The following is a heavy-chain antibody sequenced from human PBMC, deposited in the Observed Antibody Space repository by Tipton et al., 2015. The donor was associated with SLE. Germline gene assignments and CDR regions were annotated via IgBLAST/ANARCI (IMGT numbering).Heavy chain of an antibody. Sequence: TLSLTCSVSGGSINSDSYYWGWIRQSPGKGLEWIGNIYFPGSTYYNPSLKSRLTISLDTSKNQFSLEVRSVTAADTAVYYCVRLRSKVLIDYWGQGTLVTVSS. CDR2: IYFPGST. V-gene: IGHV4-39*07. CDR1: GGSINSDSYY. D-gene: IGHD2-8*01. J-gene: IGHJ4*02. CDR3: VRLRSKVLIDY.